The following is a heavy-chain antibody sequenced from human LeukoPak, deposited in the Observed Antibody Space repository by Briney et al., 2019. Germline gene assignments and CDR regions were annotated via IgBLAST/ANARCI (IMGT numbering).Heavy chain of an antibody. CDR2: IKEDGSDK. D-gene: IGHD3-16*01. J-gene: IGHJ6*04. CDR1: GFTFSDYW. V-gene: IGHV3-7*01. CDR3: VRESSVWVGPEIGRPLDV. Sequence: PGGSLRLSCAVSGFTFSDYWMTWVRQAPGRGLEWVANIKEDGSDKQYVDSVQGRFTISRDNAENSLYLQMNSLRAEDTAVYYCVRESSVWVGPEIGRPLDVWGKGTAVTVSS.